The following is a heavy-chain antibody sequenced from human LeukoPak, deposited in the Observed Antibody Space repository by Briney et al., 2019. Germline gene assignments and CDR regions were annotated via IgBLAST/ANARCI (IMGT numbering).Heavy chain of an antibody. V-gene: IGHV3-20*04. J-gene: IGHJ5*02. CDR3: ARDSVPMVRGVPTHWFDP. Sequence: GGSLRLSCAASGFTFDDYGISWVRQAPGKGLEWVSGINWNRGSTGYADSVKGRFTISRDNAKNSLYLQMNSLRAEDTALYYCARDSVPMVRGVPTHWFDPWGQGTLVTVSS. D-gene: IGHD3-10*01. CDR1: GFTFDDYG. CDR2: INWNRGST.